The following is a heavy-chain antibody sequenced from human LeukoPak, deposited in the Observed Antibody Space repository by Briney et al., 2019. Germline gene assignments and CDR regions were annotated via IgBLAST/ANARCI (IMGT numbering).Heavy chain of an antibody. CDR1: GFTFSSYA. D-gene: IGHD3-3*01. CDR3: ANNSPLRFFPFDY. J-gene: IGHJ4*02. Sequence: GGSLRLSCAASGFTFSSYAMSWVRQAPGEGLEWVSAISGSGGSTYYADSVKGRFTISRDNSKNTLYLQMNSLRAEDTAVYYCANNSPLRFFPFDYWGQGTLVTVSS. V-gene: IGHV3-23*01. CDR2: ISGSGGST.